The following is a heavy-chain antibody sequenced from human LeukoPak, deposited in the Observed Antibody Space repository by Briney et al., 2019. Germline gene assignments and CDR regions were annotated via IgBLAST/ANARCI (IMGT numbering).Heavy chain of an antibody. CDR2: ISYDGSNK. CDR3: AKRGYYYDSSGYYSRTYFDY. Sequence: GRSLRLSCVVSGFTLSSYGMHWVRQAPGKGLEWVAVISYDGSNKYYADSVKGRFTISRDNSKNTLYLQMNSLRAEDTAVYYCAKRGYYYDSSGYYSRTYFDYWGQGTLVTVSS. D-gene: IGHD3-22*01. J-gene: IGHJ4*02. V-gene: IGHV3-30*18. CDR1: GFTLSSYG.